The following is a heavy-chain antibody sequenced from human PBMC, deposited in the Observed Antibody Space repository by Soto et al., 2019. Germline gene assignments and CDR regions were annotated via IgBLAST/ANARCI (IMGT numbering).Heavy chain of an antibody. J-gene: IGHJ6*02. CDR1: GGTFSSYA. CDR3: ARDMTTASEGYYYGMDV. D-gene: IGHD4-4*01. Sequence: GASVKVSCKASGGTFSSYAISWVRQAPGQGLEWMGGIIPIFGTANYAQKFQGRVTITADKSTSTAYMELSSLRSEDTAVYYCARDMTTASEGYYYGMDVWDQGTTVTVSS. CDR2: IIPIFGTA. V-gene: IGHV1-69*06.